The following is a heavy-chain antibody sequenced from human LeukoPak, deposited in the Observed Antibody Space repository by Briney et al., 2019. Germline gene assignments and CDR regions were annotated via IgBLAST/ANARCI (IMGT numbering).Heavy chain of an antibody. CDR3: VRDSDYQRNSGGLYAHYDALDI. Sequence: GGSLTLSCAASEFTFSTFCMSWVRQAPGKGLEWVANIKADGSVKHYVDSVEGRFNISRDNARSSLYLQMNSQRPEDTAVYYCVRDSDYQRNSGGLYAHYDALDIWGHGTMVTVSS. V-gene: IGHV3-7*01. CDR2: IKADGSVK. D-gene: IGHD2-21*01. J-gene: IGHJ3*02. CDR1: EFTFSTFC.